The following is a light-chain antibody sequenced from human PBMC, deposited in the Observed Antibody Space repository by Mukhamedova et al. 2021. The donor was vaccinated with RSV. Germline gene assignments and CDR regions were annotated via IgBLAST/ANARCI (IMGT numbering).Light chain of an antibody. CDR2: AVS. CDR3: ISFIRPSAL. CDR1: GDYNY. Sequence: GDYNYVSWYQQHPGKAPRLIIYAVSNRPSGVSDRFPGSMSGHSASLTISGLQAEAEADSFFISFIRPSALFGRRTKLTVL. V-gene: IGLV2-14*01. J-gene: IGLJ2*01.